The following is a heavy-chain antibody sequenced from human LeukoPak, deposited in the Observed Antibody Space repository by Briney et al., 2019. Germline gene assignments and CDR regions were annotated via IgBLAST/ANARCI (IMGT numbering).Heavy chain of an antibody. CDR3: AKFLAFFDY. CDR2: ISGSGGST. CDR1: GGTFSSYA. V-gene: IGHV3-23*01. J-gene: IGHJ4*02. Sequence: ASVKVSCKASGGTFSSYAMSWVRQAPGKGLEWVSAISGSGGSTYYADSVKGRFTISRDNSKNTLYLQMNSLRAEDTAVYYCAKFLAFFDYWGQGTLVTVSS.